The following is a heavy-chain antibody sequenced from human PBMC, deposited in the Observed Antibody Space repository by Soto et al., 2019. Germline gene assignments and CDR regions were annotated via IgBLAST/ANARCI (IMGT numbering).Heavy chain of an antibody. D-gene: IGHD5-18*01. CDR2: INPTEGRT. J-gene: IGHJ5*02. CDR3: ARGREISFGYNWFDP. Sequence: QVQLVQSGAEVRKPGAXXXXXCQTSGYPFXXXXXXXXXXXXXXXXEWMGVINPTEGRTRYSQKFQDRVTMTRDTSTSTVYMELSSLRSEDTAMYFCARGREISFGYNWFDPWGQGTRVTVSS. CDR1: GYPFXXXX. V-gene: IGHV1-46*02.